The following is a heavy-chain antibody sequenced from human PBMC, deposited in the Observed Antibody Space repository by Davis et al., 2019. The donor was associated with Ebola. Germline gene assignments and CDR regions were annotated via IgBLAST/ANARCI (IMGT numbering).Heavy chain of an antibody. CDR2: ISSSSSTI. Sequence: GESLKISCAASGFTFSDYYMSWLRQAPGKGLEWVSYISSSSSTIYYADSVKGRFTISRDNSNNLLYLQMNSLRAEDTAVYYCAIPDCSGANCYSVYIKNWGQGTLVTVSS. CDR3: AIPDCSGANCYSVYIKN. J-gene: IGHJ4*02. V-gene: IGHV3-11*04. CDR1: GFTFSDYY. D-gene: IGHD2-15*01.